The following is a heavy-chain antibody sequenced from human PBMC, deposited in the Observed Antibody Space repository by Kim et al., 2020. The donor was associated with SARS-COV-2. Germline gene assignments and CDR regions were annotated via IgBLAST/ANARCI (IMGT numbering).Heavy chain of an antibody. Sequence: GGSLRLSCAASGFTFSSYSMNWVRQAPGKGLEWVSSISSSSSYIYYADSVKGRFTISRDNAKNSLYLQMNSLRAEDTAVYYCARDGYCSSTSCKGMDYWGQGTLVTVSS. CDR3: ARDGYCSSTSCKGMDY. J-gene: IGHJ4*02. D-gene: IGHD2-2*01. CDR2: ISSSSSYI. CDR1: GFTFSSYS. V-gene: IGHV3-21*01.